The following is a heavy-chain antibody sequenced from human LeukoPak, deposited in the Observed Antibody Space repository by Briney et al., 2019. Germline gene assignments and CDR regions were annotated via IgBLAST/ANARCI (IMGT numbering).Heavy chain of an antibody. CDR2: INHSGST. V-gene: IGHV4-34*01. J-gene: IGHJ4*02. CDR1: GGSFSGYY. Sequence: KPSETLSLTCAVYGGSFSGYYWSWIRQPPGKGLEWIGEINHSGSTNYNPSLKSRVTISVDTSKNQFSLKLSSVTAADTAVYYCASSPDYGDYQFDYWGQGTLVTVS. CDR3: ASSPDYGDYQFDY. D-gene: IGHD4-17*01.